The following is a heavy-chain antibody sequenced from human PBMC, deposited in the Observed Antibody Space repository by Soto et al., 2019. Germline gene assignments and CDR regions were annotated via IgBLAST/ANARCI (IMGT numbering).Heavy chain of an antibody. V-gene: IGHV4-61*08. Sequence: SETLSLTCTVSGDSISSGDYYWSWIRQPPGKGLEWIGYIYYSGSTNYNPSLKSRVTISVDTSKNQFSLKLSSVTAADTAVYYCARAVLPDTAPFDYWGQGTLVTVSS. D-gene: IGHD2-2*01. CDR1: GDSISSGDYY. CDR2: IYYSGST. CDR3: ARAVLPDTAPFDY. J-gene: IGHJ4*02.